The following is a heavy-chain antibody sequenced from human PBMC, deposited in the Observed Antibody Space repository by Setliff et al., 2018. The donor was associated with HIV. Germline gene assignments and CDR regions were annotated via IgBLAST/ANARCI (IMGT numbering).Heavy chain of an antibody. CDR1: GGSISSGSYY. CDR3: AKGYNWNNAYYGLDV. V-gene: IGHV4-61*02. D-gene: IGHD1-1*01. J-gene: IGHJ6*02. Sequence: PSETLSLTCTVSGGSISSGSYYWSWIRQPAGKGLEWIGRIYTSGSTNYNPSLKSRVTRSLDTSRDQFSLKLGTVTAADTAMYYCAKGYNWNNAYYGLDVWGQGTTVTVSS. CDR2: IYTSGST.